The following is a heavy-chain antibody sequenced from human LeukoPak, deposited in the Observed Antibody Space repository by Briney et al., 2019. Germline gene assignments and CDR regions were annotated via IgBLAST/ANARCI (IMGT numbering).Heavy chain of an antibody. V-gene: IGHV3-64*04. CDR3: AKSGNTETVDY. CDR2: INGNGGST. Sequence: GGSLRLSCSASGFTFSSYSMHWVRQAPEKGLEYVSAINGNGGSTYYADSVEGRFTISRDNSTNTLYLQMNSLRAGDTAIYYCAKSGNTETVDYWGQGTLVTVSS. J-gene: IGHJ4*02. CDR1: GFTFSSYS. D-gene: IGHD6-25*01.